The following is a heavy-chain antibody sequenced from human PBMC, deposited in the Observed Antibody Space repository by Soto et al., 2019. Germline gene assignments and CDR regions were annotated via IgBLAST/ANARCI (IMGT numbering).Heavy chain of an antibody. CDR3: VRDLGAQIVDY. D-gene: IGHD1-26*01. V-gene: IGHV1-18*01. J-gene: IGHJ4*02. CDR1: GYTFTSYG. Sequence: QVQLVQSGAEVKKPGASVKVSCKASGYTFTSYGISWVRQAPGQGLEWMGWISAYNGNTKDAQKLQGTVSMTTDASPSTASMELRSLRSDDTAVYYCVRDLGAQIVDYWGQGTLVTVSS. CDR2: ISAYNGNT.